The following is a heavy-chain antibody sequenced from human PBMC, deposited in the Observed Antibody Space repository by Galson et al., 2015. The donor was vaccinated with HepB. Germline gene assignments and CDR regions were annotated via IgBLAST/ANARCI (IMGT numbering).Heavy chain of an antibody. CDR2: ISGSGGST. D-gene: IGHD2-15*01. V-gene: IGHV3-23*01. CDR3: AKIGWQDIVVVVAASGGDY. Sequence: SLRLSCAASGFTFSSYAMSWVRQAPGKGLEWVSAISGSGGSTYYADSVKGRFTISRDNSKNTLYLQMNSLRAEDTAVYYCAKIGWQDIVVVVAASGGDYWGQGTLVTVSS. CDR1: GFTFSSYA. J-gene: IGHJ4*02.